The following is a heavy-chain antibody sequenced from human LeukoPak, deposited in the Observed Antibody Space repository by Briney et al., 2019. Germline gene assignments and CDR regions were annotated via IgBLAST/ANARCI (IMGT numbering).Heavy chain of an antibody. CDR1: GFTVSSNY. V-gene: IGHV3-66*01. CDR2: IYSGGSA. CDR3: ARENLYDGSGSNWFDP. J-gene: IGHJ5*02. Sequence: PGGSLRLSCAASGFTVSSNYMSWVRQAPGKGLEWVSDIYSGGSAYYADSVKSRFTTSRDNFKNTLYLQMNSLRAEDTGVYYCARENLYDGSGSNWFDPWGQGTLVTVSS. D-gene: IGHD3-22*01.